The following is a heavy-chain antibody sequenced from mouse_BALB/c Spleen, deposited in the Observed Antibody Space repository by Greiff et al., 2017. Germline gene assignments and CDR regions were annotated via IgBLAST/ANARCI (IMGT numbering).Heavy chain of an antibody. CDR1: GYTFTNYW. CDR3: AGYYYGSGYWYFDV. V-gene: IGHV1-63*02. J-gene: IGHJ1*01. CDR2: IYPGGGYT. D-gene: IGHD1-1*01. Sequence: QVQLQQSGAELVRPGTSVKISCKASGYTFTNYWLGWVKQRPGHGLEWIGDIYPGGGYTNYNEKFKGKATLTADTSSSTAYMQLSSLTSEDSAVYFCAGYYYGSGYWYFDVWGAGTTVTVSS.